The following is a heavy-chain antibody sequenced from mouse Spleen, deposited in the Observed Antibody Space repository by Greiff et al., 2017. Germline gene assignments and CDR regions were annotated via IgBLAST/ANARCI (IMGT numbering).Heavy chain of an antibody. Sequence: QVQLQQSGAELVRPGASVTLSCKASGYTFTDYEMHWVKQTPVHGLEWIGAIDPETGGTAYNQKFKGKATLTADKSSSTAYMELRSLTSEDSAVYYCTREAYYRYDDYAMDYWGQGTSVTVSS. J-gene: IGHJ4*01. D-gene: IGHD2-14*01. CDR3: TREAYYRYDDYAMDY. V-gene: IGHV1-15*01. CDR2: IDPETGGT. CDR1: GYTFTDYE.